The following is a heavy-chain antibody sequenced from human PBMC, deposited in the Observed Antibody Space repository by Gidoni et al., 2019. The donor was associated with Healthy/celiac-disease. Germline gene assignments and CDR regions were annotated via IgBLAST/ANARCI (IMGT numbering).Heavy chain of an antibody. J-gene: IGHJ3*02. CDR2: IYYSGST. D-gene: IGHD1-26*01. Sequence: QLQLQESGPGLVKPSETLSLTCTVSGGSISSSSYYWGWIRQPPGKGLEWIGSIYYSGSTYYNPSLKSRVTISVDTSKNQFSLKLSSVTAADTAVYYCARLGGFYSGSYSYAFDIWGQGTMVTVSS. V-gene: IGHV4-39*01. CDR1: GGSISSSSYY. CDR3: ARLGGFYSGSYSYAFDI.